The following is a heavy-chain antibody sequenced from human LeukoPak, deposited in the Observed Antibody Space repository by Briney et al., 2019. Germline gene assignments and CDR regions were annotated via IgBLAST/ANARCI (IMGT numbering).Heavy chain of an antibody. CDR1: GGTFSSYA. Sequence: GASVKVSCKASGGTFSSYAISWVRQAPGQGLEWMGRIIPILGIANYAQKFQGRVTITADKSTSTAYMELSSLRSEDTAVYYCARIHSPLPSRYCSSTSCYTSWFDPWGQGTLVTVSS. CDR2: IIPILGIA. CDR3: ARIHSPLPSRYCSSTSCYTSWFDP. V-gene: IGHV1-69*04. D-gene: IGHD2-2*02. J-gene: IGHJ5*02.